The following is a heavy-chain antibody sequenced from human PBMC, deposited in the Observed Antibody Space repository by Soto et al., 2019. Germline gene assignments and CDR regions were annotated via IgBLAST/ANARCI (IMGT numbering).Heavy chain of an antibody. J-gene: IGHJ5*02. CDR3: ARNVLLWFGLDP. D-gene: IGHD3-10*01. V-gene: IGHV4-34*01. Sequence: LSLTCAVYGGSFSGYYWSWIRQPPGKGLEWIGEINHSGSTNYNPSLKSRVTISVDTSKNQFSLKLSSVTAADTAVYYCARNVLLWFGLDPWGQGTLVTVSS. CDR2: INHSGST. CDR1: GGSFSGYY.